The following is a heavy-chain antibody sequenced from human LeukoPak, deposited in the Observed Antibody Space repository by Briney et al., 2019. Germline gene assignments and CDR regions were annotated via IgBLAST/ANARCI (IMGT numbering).Heavy chain of an antibody. CDR1: GFTVSSNY. Sequence: GSLXLSCAASGFTVSSNYMSWVRQAPGKGLEWVSVIYSGGSTYYADSVKGRFTISRDNSKNTLYLQMNSLRAEDTAVYYCARDIAAAGPEGDYWGQGTLVTVSS. CDR3: ARDIAAAGPEGDY. J-gene: IGHJ4*02. D-gene: IGHD6-13*01. V-gene: IGHV3-53*01. CDR2: IYSGGST.